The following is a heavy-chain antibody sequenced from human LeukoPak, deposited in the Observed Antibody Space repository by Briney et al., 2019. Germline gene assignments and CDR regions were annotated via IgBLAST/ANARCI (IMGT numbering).Heavy chain of an antibody. Sequence: KHGESLKNSCKGSGYSFTSYWIGWVRQMPGKGLEWMGIIYPGDSDTRYSPSFQGQVTISADKSISTAYLQWSSLKASDTAMYYCARQGGSLTARGAPFDYWGQGTLVTVSS. CDR1: GYSFTSYW. D-gene: IGHD3-16*01. CDR2: IYPGDSDT. J-gene: IGHJ4*02. V-gene: IGHV5-51*01. CDR3: ARQGGSLTARGAPFDY.